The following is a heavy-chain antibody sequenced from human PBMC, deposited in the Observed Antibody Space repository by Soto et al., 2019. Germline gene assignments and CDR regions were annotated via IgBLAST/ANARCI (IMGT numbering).Heavy chain of an antibody. CDR2: ITDSGVST. D-gene: IGHD3-22*01. Sequence: EVQLLESGGGLVQPGGSLRLSCVASGFTFSDYAMSWVRHVPGKGLEWVSAITDSGVSTYYADSVKGRFTISRDNSKNTLFLQMNSLRVEDTAIYFCAKISSAHYYYYVMGVWGQGTT. CDR1: GFTFSDYA. CDR3: AKISSAHYYYYVMGV. V-gene: IGHV3-23*01. J-gene: IGHJ6*02.